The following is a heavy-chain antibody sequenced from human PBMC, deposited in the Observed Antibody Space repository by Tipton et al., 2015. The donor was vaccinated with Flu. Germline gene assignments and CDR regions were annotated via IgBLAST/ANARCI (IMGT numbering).Heavy chain of an antibody. CDR2: IYRSGST. CDR1: GYSINSGYY. Sequence: TLSLTCSVSGYSINSGYYWGWVRRPPGKGLEWIGTIYRSGSTYYNPPLKSRLTISVDTSQNQFSLRLSSVTAADTAVYYCARRDYCNYVSEPQNWFDPWGQGTLITVSS. D-gene: IGHD4-11*01. CDR3: ARRDYCNYVSEPQNWFDP. V-gene: IGHV4-38-2*01. J-gene: IGHJ5*02.